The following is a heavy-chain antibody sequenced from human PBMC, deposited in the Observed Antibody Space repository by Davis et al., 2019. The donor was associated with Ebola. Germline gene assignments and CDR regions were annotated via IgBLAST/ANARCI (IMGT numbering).Heavy chain of an antibody. CDR3: AKRPVDTVPFHSIYYFDY. CDR1: GFPFSSYW. CDR2: ITGSGGRA. Sequence: PGGSLRLSCAASGFPFSSYWMCWVRQAPGKGLEWVSVITGSGGRADYAGSVEGRFTISRDHSINTLYLQMNNLRAEDTAVYYCAKRPVDTVPFHSIYYFDYWGRGTPVTVSS. V-gene: IGHV3-23*01. J-gene: IGHJ4*02. D-gene: IGHD5-18*01.